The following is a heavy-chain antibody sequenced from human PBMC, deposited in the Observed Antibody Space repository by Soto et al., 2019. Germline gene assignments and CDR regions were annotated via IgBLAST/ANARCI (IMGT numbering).Heavy chain of an antibody. CDR3: ARQRTSVVTQAYFDV. J-gene: IGHJ4*02. V-gene: IGHV4-39*01. CDR1: GGSISNRRYY. D-gene: IGHD2-21*02. CDR2: IHYSGST. Sequence: PSETLSLTCTVSGGSISNRRYYWGWIRQPPGKGLEWIGSIHYSGSTYDNPSLKSRVTISVDTSKNQLSLKLNSVTAADTAVYFCARQRTSVVTQAYFDVWGPGSLVTVSS.